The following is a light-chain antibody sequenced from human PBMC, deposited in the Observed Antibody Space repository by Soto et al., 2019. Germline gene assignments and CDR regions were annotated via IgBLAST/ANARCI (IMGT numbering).Light chain of an antibody. V-gene: IGKV1-5*01. Sequence: DIQMTQSPSTLSASVGDRVTITCRASQSISSWLAWYQQKPGKAPKLLIYDASSLESGVPSRFSGSGSGKEFTLTISSLQPDDFATYYCQQYNSYSVTLGQGTKVDIK. CDR3: QQYNSYSVT. CDR2: DAS. J-gene: IGKJ1*01. CDR1: QSISSW.